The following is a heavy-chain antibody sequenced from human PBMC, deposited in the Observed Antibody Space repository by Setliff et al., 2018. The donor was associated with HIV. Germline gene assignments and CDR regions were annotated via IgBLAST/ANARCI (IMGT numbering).Heavy chain of an antibody. D-gene: IGHD3-22*01. V-gene: IGHV3-7*03. Sequence: GSLRLSCAASGFTFSSYWMTWVRQAPGKGLEWVANIKQDGSEKYYVGSVKGRFTISRDNAKNSLYLQINSLRAEDTAVYYCAKGTYSYDSSGPDYWGQGTLVTVSS. CDR2: IKQDGSEK. CDR1: GFTFSSYW. CDR3: AKGTYSYDSSGPDY. J-gene: IGHJ4*02.